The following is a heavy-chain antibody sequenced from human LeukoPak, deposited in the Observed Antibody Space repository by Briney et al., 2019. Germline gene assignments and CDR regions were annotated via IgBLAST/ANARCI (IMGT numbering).Heavy chain of an antibody. D-gene: IGHD2-15*01. V-gene: IGHV3-23*01. J-gene: IGHJ6*02. Sequence: GGSLRLSCAASGFTFTSYTMSWVRQAPGKGLEWVSAISGSGGTTYYADSVKGRFTISRDNSKNMLYLQMNSLRAEDTAVYYCARDSAGSAYYYYGMDVWGQGTTVTVSS. CDR1: GFTFTSYT. CDR2: ISGSGGTT. CDR3: ARDSAGSAYYYYGMDV.